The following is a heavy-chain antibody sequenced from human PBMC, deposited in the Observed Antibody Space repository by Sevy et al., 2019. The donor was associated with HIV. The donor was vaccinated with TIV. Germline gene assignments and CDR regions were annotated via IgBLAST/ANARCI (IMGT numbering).Heavy chain of an antibody. CDR1: GFTFSTYW. CDR2: IKQDESEK. CDR3: ARGNSGSFDY. D-gene: IGHD3-22*01. J-gene: IGHJ4*02. Sequence: GGSLRLSCAASGFTFSTYWMHWVRQAPGKGLEWVANIKQDESEKYYVASVKGRFTISRDNAKNSLYLQMNSLRPGYTAVYYCARGNSGSFDYWGQGTLVTVSS. V-gene: IGHV3-7*04.